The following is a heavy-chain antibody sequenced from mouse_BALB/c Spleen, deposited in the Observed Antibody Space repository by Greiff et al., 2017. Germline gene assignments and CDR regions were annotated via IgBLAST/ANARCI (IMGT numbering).Heavy chain of an antibody. CDR2: ISSGGSYT. D-gene: IGHD3-2*01. J-gene: IGHJ4*01. Sequence: EVMLVESGGGLVKPGGSLKLSCAASGFTFSSYAMSWVRQSPEKRLEWVAEISSGGSYTYYPDTVTGRFTISRDNAKNTLYLEMSSLRSEDTAMYYCAPLDSSGYVGYAMDYWGQGTSVTVSA. V-gene: IGHV5-9-4*01. CDR1: GFTFSSYA. CDR3: APLDSSGYVGYAMDY.